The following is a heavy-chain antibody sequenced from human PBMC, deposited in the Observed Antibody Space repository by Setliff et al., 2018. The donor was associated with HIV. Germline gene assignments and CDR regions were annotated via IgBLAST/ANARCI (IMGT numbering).Heavy chain of an antibody. V-gene: IGHV4-34*01. CDR2: MNHSEH. CDR3: ARTITTFGVIGRGGRMDV. D-gene: IGHD3-3*01. Sequence: PSETLSLTCAVYGGSFSGYSWTWIRQSPGKGLEWIGEMNHSEHYYNPTLKGRVTISMDTSKNQFSLELSSVTAADTALYYCARTITTFGVIGRGGRMDVWGKGTTVTVSS. J-gene: IGHJ6*04. CDR1: GGSFSGYS.